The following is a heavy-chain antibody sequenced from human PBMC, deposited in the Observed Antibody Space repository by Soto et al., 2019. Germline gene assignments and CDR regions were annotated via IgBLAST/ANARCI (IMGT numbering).Heavy chain of an antibody. CDR1: GFTFSSYA. CDR3: VRDKYRVTSAYGMDV. J-gene: IGHJ6*02. D-gene: IGHD2-21*02. V-gene: IGHV3-30-3*01. Sequence: QVQLVESGGGVVQPGRSLRLSCAASGFTFSSYAMHWVRQAPGKGLEWVAVISYDGNNKYYADSVKGRFTMSRDNSKNTLYLQMNTLRAEDTAVYYCVRDKYRVTSAYGMDVWGQGTTVTVSS. CDR2: ISYDGNNK.